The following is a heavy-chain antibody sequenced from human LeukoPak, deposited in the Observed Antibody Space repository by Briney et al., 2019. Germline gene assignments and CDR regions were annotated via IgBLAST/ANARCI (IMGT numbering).Heavy chain of an antibody. Sequence: PSETLSLTCTVSGGSISSYYWSSIRQPAGKGLEWIGRIYTSGSTNYNPSLKSRVTMSVDTSKNQFSLKLSSVTAADTAVYYCARDGIVGATSFDYWGQGTLVTVSS. CDR1: GGSISSYY. V-gene: IGHV4-4*07. CDR3: ARDGIVGATSFDY. D-gene: IGHD1-26*01. J-gene: IGHJ4*02. CDR2: IYTSGST.